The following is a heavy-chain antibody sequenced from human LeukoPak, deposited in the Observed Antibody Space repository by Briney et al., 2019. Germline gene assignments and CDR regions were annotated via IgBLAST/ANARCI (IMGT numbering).Heavy chain of an antibody. V-gene: IGHV3-7*01. CDR2: IKQDGSEK. CDR3: ARDQIPPYIAARHDY. J-gene: IGHJ4*02. Sequence: PGGSLRLSCAASGFTFSSYWMSWVRQAPGQGLERVANIKQDGSEKYYVDSVKGRFTISRDNAKNSLYLQMNSLRAEDTAVYYCARDQIPPYIAARHDYWGQGTLVTVSS. CDR1: GFTFSSYW. D-gene: IGHD6-6*01.